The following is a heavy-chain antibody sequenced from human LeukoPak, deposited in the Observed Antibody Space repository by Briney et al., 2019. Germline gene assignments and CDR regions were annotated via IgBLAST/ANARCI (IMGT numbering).Heavy chain of an antibody. V-gene: IGHV3-30-3*01. CDR3: ARDSQLAMVRGVISY. Sequence: GRSLRLSCAASGFTFSSYAMHWVRQAPGKGLEWVAVISYDGSNKYYADSVKGRFTISGDNSKNTLYLQMNSLRAEDTAVYYCARDSQLAMVRGVISYWGQGTLVTVSS. J-gene: IGHJ4*02. D-gene: IGHD3-10*01. CDR1: GFTFSSYA. CDR2: ISYDGSNK.